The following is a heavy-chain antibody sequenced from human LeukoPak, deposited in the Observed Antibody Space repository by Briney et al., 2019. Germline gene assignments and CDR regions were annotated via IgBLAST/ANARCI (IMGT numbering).Heavy chain of an antibody. J-gene: IGHJ5*02. CDR2: IKQDGSEK. CDR1: GFTFSSYW. Sequence: GGSLRLSCAASGFTFSSYWMSWVRQAPGKGLEWVANIKQDGSEKYYVDSVKGRFSISRDNAKNSLYLQMNSLRAEDTAVYSCAREGCSGGDCYPFWFDPWGQGTLVTVSS. CDR3: AREGCSGGDCYPFWFDP. D-gene: IGHD2-21*02. V-gene: IGHV3-7*01.